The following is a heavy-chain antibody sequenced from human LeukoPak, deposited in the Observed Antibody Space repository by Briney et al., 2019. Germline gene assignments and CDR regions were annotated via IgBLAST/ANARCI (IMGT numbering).Heavy chain of an antibody. V-gene: IGHV1-18*01. CDR3: AREGDSGSKEGYFDY. J-gene: IGHJ4*02. D-gene: IGHD1-26*01. CDR2: ISAYNGNT. CDR1: GYTFTSYG. Sequence: GASVKVSCKASGYTFTSYGISWLRQAPGQGLEWMGWISAYNGNTKYAQNLQGRITMTTDTSTSTAYMEVRGLRSDDSAVYYCAREGDSGSKEGYFDYWGQGTLVTVSS.